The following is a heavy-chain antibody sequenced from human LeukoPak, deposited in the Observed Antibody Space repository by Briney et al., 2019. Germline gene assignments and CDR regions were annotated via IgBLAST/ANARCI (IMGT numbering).Heavy chain of an antibody. Sequence: HPGGSLRLACAASGFIFSSYGMHWVRQAPGKGLEWVAFIRYDGSNTYYADSVKGRFTISRDNSKNTLYLQMNSLRGEDTAVYYCAKDRSYQANYYYMDVWGKGTTVTISS. CDR2: IRYDGSNT. D-gene: IGHD1-26*01. CDR3: AKDRSYQANYYYMDV. V-gene: IGHV3-30*02. CDR1: GFIFSSYG. J-gene: IGHJ6*03.